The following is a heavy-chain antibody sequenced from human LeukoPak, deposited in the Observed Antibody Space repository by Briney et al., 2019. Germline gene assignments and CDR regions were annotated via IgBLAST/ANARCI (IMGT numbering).Heavy chain of an antibody. Sequence: GGSLRLSCAASGFTFSNAWMSWVRQAPGKGLEWGGRIKSKTDGGTTDYAAPVKGRFTISRDDSKNTLYLQMNSLKTEDTAVYYCTTVEGYCSSTSCYDYWGQGTLVTVSS. CDR2: IKSKTDGGTT. CDR1: GFTFSNAW. D-gene: IGHD2-2*01. V-gene: IGHV3-15*01. J-gene: IGHJ4*02. CDR3: TTVEGYCSSTSCYDY.